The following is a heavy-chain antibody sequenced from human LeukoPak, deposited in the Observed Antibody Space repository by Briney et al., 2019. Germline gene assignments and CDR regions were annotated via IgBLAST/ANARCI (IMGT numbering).Heavy chain of an antibody. CDR1: GVTVSNNY. J-gene: IGHJ4*02. CDR3: ARDYLSFPSDY. Sequence: GGSLRLSCAASGVTVSNNYMGWVRQAPGKGLEWVSYISRSGSTIYYADSVKGRFTISRDNSKNSLYLQMNSLIAEDTAVYYCARDYLSFPSDYWGQGTLVTVSS. D-gene: IGHD2-2*01. V-gene: IGHV3-11*04. CDR2: ISRSGSTI.